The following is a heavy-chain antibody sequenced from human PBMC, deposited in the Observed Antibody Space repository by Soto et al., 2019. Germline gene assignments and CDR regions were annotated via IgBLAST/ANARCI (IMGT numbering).Heavy chain of an antibody. J-gene: IGHJ4*02. CDR2: ISGSDGGT. CDR1: GFTFSSYA. Sequence: GGSLRLSCAASGFTFSSYAMSWVRQAPGKGLEWVSTISGSDGGTYYADSVKGRFTISRDNSKNTQYLQMNSLRAEDTAVYYCAKGRHINGEFSERNYFDDWGQGTLVTVSS. CDR3: AKGRHINGEFSERNYFDD. V-gene: IGHV3-23*01. D-gene: IGHD2-21*01.